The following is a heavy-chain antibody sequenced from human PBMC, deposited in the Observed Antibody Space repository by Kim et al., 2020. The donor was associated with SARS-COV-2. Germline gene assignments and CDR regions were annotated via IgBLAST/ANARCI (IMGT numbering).Heavy chain of an antibody. CDR3: ARRLQYYYDSSGSPFDY. J-gene: IGHJ4*02. V-gene: IGHV4-39*01. Sequence: LQSRATISVYTSKNQFSLKLSSVTAADTAVYYCARRLQYYYDSSGSPFDYWGQGTLVTVSS. D-gene: IGHD3-22*01.